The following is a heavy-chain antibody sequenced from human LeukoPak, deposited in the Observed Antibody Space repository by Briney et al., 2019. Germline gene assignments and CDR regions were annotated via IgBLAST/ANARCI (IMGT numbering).Heavy chain of an antibody. Sequence: SDTLSLTCAVYGGYFSCYYWSWIRQTPGKGLEWIGEINHSGGTNYNPSLKSRVTISVDTSKNQSSLKLSSVTAAETAVYYCARGRRTVTLTQPLRYWGQGTLVTVS. CDR3: ARGRRTVTLTQPLRY. V-gene: IGHV4-34*01. CDR2: INHSGGT. J-gene: IGHJ4*02. CDR1: GGYFSCYY. D-gene: IGHD4-17*01.